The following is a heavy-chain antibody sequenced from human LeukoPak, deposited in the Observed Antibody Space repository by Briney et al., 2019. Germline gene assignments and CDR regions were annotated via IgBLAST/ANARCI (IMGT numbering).Heavy chain of an antibody. Sequence: GGSLRLSCAASGFTFSNFWMSWVRQAPGKGLEWVSAISGSGGSTYYADSVKGRFTISRDNSKNTLYLQMNSLRAEDTAVYYCAKNYWGPHDAFDIWGQGTMVTVSS. D-gene: IGHD7-27*01. CDR3: AKNYWGPHDAFDI. J-gene: IGHJ3*02. CDR2: ISGSGGST. V-gene: IGHV3-23*01. CDR1: GFTFSNFW.